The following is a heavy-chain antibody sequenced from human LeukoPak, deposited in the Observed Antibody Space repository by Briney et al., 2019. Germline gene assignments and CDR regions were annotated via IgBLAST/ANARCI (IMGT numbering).Heavy chain of an antibody. D-gene: IGHD2-15*01. V-gene: IGHV3-21*06. CDR2: ISSSSYI. J-gene: IGHJ4*02. CDR1: GFTFSSYS. CDR3: ARGWSADYFDY. Sequence: GGSLRLSCAASGFTFSSYSINWVRQAPGKGLEWVSSISSSSYIYYADSVKGRFTISIDNAKNSLYLQMNSLRDEDTAVYYCARGWSADYFDYWGQGILVTVSS.